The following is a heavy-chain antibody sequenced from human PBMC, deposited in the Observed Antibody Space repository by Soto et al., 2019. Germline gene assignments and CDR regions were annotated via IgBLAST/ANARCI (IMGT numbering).Heavy chain of an antibody. CDR1: GYTFTGYY. Sequence: GASVKVSCKASGYTFTGYYMHWVRQAPGQGLEWMGWINPNSGGTNYAQKFQGWVTMTRDTSISTAYMELSRLRSDDTAVYYCARGRSGWYSESLFDYWGQGTLVTVS. V-gene: IGHV1-2*04. CDR2: INPNSGGT. CDR3: ARGRSGWYSESLFDY. D-gene: IGHD6-19*01. J-gene: IGHJ4*02.